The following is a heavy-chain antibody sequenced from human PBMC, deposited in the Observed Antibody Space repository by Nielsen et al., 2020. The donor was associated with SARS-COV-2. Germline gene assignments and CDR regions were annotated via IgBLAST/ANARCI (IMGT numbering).Heavy chain of an antibody. CDR1: GYTFTGYY. J-gene: IGHJ6*02. CDR2: INPNSGGT. V-gene: IGHV1-2*06. CDR3: ALTSEQQPYYYYYYGMDV. Sequence: ASVKVSCKASGYTFTGYYMHWVRQAPGQGLEWMGRINPNSGGTNYAQKLQGRVTMTTDTSTSTAYMELRSLRSDDTAVYYCALTSEQQPYYYYYYGMDVWGQGTTVTVSS. D-gene: IGHD6-13*01.